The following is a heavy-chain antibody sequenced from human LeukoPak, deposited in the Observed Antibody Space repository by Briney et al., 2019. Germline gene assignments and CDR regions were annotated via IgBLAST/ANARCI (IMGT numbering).Heavy chain of an antibody. D-gene: IGHD3-9*01. J-gene: IGHJ5*02. CDR3: AKGGDILTGYYGGWFDP. V-gene: IGHV3-23*01. CDR1: GFTFSSYA. CDR2: ISGSGGST. Sequence: GGSLRLSCAASGFTFSSYAMSWVRQAPGKGLEWVSAISGSGGSTYYADSVKGRFTISRDNSKNTLYLQMNSLRTEDTAVYYCAKGGDILTGYYGGWFDPWGQGTLVTVSS.